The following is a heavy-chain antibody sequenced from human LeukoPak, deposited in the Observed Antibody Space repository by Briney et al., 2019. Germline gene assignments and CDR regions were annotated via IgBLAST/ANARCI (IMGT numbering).Heavy chain of an antibody. V-gene: IGHV1-46*01. CDR2: INPSGGST. CDR1: GYTFTSYY. CDR3: ARVLAGSGWYDVFDI. J-gene: IGHJ3*02. Sequence: ASVKVSCKASGYTFTSYYMHWVRQAPGQGLEWMGIINPSGGSTSYAQKFQGRVTMTRNTSISTAYMELSSLRSEDTAVYYCARVLAGSGWYDVFDIWAQGTMLSVSS. D-gene: IGHD6-19*01.